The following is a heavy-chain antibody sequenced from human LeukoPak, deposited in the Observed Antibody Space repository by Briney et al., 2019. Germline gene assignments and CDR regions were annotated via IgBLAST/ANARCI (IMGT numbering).Heavy chain of an antibody. D-gene: IGHD4-17*01. CDR2: ISYDGSNK. V-gene: IGHV3-30*18. CDR3: AKVPHGDYVGDS. CDR1: GFTFSSYG. Sequence: GGSLRLSCAASGFTFSSYGMHWVRQAPGKGLEWVAVISYDGSNKYYTDSVKGRFTISRDNSKNTLYLQMNSLRAEDTAVYYCAKVPHGDYVGDSWGQGTLVTVSS. J-gene: IGHJ4*02.